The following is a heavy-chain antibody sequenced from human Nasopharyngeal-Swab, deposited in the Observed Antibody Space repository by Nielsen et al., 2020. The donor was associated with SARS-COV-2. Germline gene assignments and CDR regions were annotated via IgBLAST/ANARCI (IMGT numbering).Heavy chain of an antibody. CDR2: ITGASSYM. Sequence: GESLKISCAASGFSFSDYSMNWVRQAPGKGPEWVSSITGASSYMYYADSVKGRFTISRDNAKNTLYLQMNSLRAEDTAVYYCAREAQTGYSSGWTYYYYGMDVWGQGTTVTVSS. CDR3: AREAQTGYSSGWTYYYYGMDV. J-gene: IGHJ6*02. D-gene: IGHD6-19*01. V-gene: IGHV3-21*01. CDR1: GFSFSDYS.